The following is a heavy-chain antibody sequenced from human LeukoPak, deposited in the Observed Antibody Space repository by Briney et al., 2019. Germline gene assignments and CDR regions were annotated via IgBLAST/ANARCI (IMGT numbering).Heavy chain of an antibody. Sequence: SETLSLTCTVSGGSISSSSYYWGWIRQPPGKGLEWIGSVYYTGSTYYNPSLKSRVTISVDTSKNQFSLKLSSVTAADTAVYYCARDGYDSSGSDYWGQGTLVTVSS. CDR3: ARDGYDSSGSDY. J-gene: IGHJ4*02. V-gene: IGHV4-39*07. CDR2: VYYTGST. D-gene: IGHD3-22*01. CDR1: GGSISSSSYY.